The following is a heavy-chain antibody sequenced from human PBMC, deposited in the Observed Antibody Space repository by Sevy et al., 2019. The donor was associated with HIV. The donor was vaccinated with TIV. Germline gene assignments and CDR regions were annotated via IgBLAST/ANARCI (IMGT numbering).Heavy chain of an antibody. CDR2: MNPNSGNT. D-gene: IGHD3-3*01. CDR1: GYTFTSYD. CDR3: ARFHDYDFWSCYYYYYYYGMDV. Sequence: ASVKVSCKASGYTFTSYDINWVRQATGQGLEWMGWMNPNSGNTGYAQKFQGRVTMTRNNSISTAYMELSSQRSEDTAVYYCARFHDYDFWSCYYYYYYYGMDVWGQGTTVTVSS. J-gene: IGHJ6*02. V-gene: IGHV1-8*01.